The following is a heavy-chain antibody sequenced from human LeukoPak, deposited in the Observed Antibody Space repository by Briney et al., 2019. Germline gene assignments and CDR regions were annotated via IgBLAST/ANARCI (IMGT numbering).Heavy chain of an antibody. Sequence: SETLSLTCTVSGGSISSGGYYWSWIRQHPGKGLEWIGYIYYSGSIYYNPSLKSRVTISVDTSKNQFSLKLSSVTAADTAVYYCASQKWLLWFGELGSAFDIWGQGTMVTVSS. CDR2: IYYSGSI. J-gene: IGHJ3*02. D-gene: IGHD3-10*01. CDR1: GGSISSGGYY. CDR3: ASQKWLLWFGELGSAFDI. V-gene: IGHV4-31*03.